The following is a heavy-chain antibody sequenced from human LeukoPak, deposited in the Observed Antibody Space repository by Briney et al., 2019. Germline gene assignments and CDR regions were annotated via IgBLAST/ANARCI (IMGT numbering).Heavy chain of an antibody. CDR2: IYPGDSDT. J-gene: IGHJ4*02. Sequence: GESLKISCKGSGYSFASYWIGWVRQMPGKGLEWMGIIYPGDSDTRYSPSFQAQVTISAEKSISTACLQGSSLKASDTALYYCASRKKGMATAGFDFWGQGTLVTVSS. V-gene: IGHV5-51*01. D-gene: IGHD5-24*01. CDR1: GYSFASYW. CDR3: ASRKKGMATAGFDF.